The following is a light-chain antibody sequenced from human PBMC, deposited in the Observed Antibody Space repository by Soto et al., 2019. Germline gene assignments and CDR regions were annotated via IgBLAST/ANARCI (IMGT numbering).Light chain of an antibody. CDR3: QQGHNWPLS. CDR2: GAS. J-gene: IGKJ2*03. V-gene: IGKV3-15*01. CDR1: QGISSE. Sequence: EIVMTQSPATLSLSPGERAALSCRASQGISSELAWYQQKPGQPPRLLIYGASTRATGVPARLTGSGSGSDFTLTISGLQSEDFAVYYCQQGHNWPLSFGQGTRLE.